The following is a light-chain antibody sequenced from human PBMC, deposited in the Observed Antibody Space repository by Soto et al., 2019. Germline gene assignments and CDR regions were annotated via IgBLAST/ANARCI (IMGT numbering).Light chain of an antibody. V-gene: IGKV3-20*01. Sequence: EIVLTQSPGTLSLSPGERATLSCRASQTVSSRYLAWYQQKPGQAPRLLMYGASNRATGIPDRFSGSGSGTDFTLTISRLEPEDFAVYSCQQYGRSPPFTFGQGTKVEIK. J-gene: IGKJ2*01. CDR3: QQYGRSPPFT. CDR1: QTVSSRY. CDR2: GAS.